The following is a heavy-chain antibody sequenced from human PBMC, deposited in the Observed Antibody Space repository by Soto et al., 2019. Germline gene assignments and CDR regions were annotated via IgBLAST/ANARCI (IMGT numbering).Heavy chain of an antibody. CDR2: IIPIFGTA. D-gene: IGHD4-4*01. CDR1: GGTFSSYA. Sequence: SVKVSCKASGGTFSSYAISCVLQSPLQGLEWMGGIIPIFGTANYAQKFQGRVTITADKSTSTAYMELSSLRSEDTAVYYCATIKPRNFNQEGWFDPWGQGTLVTVSS. J-gene: IGHJ5*02. V-gene: IGHV1-69*06. CDR3: ATIKPRNFNQEGWFDP.